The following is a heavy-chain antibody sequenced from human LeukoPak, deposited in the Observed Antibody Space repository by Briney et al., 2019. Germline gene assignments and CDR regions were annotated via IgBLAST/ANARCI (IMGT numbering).Heavy chain of an antibody. Sequence: ASVKVSCKASGYTFTSYGISWVRQAPGQGLEWMGWISAYNGNTNYAQKLQGRVTMTTDTSTSTAYMELRSLRSDDTAVYYCARDRPMVRGGDKGDAFDVWGQGTMVTVSS. J-gene: IGHJ3*01. CDR2: ISAYNGNT. CDR1: GYTFTSYG. V-gene: IGHV1-18*01. D-gene: IGHD3-10*01. CDR3: ARDRPMVRGGDKGDAFDV.